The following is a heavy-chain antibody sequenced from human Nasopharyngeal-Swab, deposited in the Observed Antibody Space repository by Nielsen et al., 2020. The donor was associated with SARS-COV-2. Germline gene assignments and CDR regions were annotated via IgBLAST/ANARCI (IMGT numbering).Heavy chain of an antibody. V-gene: IGHV1-18*01. CDR2: ISAYNGNT. J-gene: IGHJ3*01. Sequence: WVRQAPGQGLEWMGWISAYNGNTNYAQKLQGRVTMTTDTSTSTAYMELRSLRSDDTAVFYRAREMRDSSSGNDAFDVWGQGTRVTVSS. CDR3: AREMRDSSSGNDAFDV. D-gene: IGHD3-10*01.